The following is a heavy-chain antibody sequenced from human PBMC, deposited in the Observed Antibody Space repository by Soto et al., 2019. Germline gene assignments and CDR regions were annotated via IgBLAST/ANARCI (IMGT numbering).Heavy chain of an antibody. D-gene: IGHD6-13*01. CDR1: GGSISSGGYY. Sequence: QVQLQESGPGLVKPSQTLSLTCTVSGGSISSGGYYWGWIRQYPGKGLEWTGYIYYSGSTYYDPSLKSRVTISLDTSKNQFSLKLSSVTAADTAVYFCARGLPAVGCFDFWGQGTLVTVSS. V-gene: IGHV4-31*03. CDR3: ARGLPAVGCFDF. J-gene: IGHJ4*02. CDR2: IYYSGST.